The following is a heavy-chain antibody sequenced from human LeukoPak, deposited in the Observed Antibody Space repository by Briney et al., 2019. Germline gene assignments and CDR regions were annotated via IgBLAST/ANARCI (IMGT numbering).Heavy chain of an antibody. V-gene: IGHV1-2*02. D-gene: IGHD2-15*01. CDR1: GYTFTGYY. J-gene: IGHJ3*02. CDR2: INPNSGGT. CDR3: ARVACSGGSCYSVIAFDI. Sequence: ASVKVSCKASGYTFTGYYMHWVRQAPGQGLEWMGWINPNSGGTNYAQKFQGRVTMTRDTSISTAYMELSRLRSDDTAVYYCARVACSGGSCYSVIAFDIWGQGTMVTVSS.